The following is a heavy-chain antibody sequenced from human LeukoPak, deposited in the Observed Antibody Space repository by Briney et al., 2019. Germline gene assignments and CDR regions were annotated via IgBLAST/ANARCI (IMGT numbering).Heavy chain of an antibody. V-gene: IGHV5-51*01. CDR3: ARGFYGGYYYYYYVDV. D-gene: IGHD4/OR15-4a*01. J-gene: IGHJ6*03. CDR2: IYPGDSDT. Sequence: GESLKISCKGSGYSFTTYWIGWVRQMPGKGLEWMGIIYPGDSDTRYSPSFQGQVTMSADKSISTAYLQWSSLKASDTAMYYCARGFYGGYYYYYYVDVWGKGTTVTVSS. CDR1: GYSFTTYW.